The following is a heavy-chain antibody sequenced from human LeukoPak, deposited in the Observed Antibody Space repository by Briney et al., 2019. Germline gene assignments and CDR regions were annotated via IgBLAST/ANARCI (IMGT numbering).Heavy chain of an antibody. J-gene: IGHJ4*02. CDR2: IYYSGST. CDR3: ARDLRWELLIVFDY. CDR1: GGSISSSSYY. V-gene: IGHV4-39*07. D-gene: IGHD1-26*01. Sequence: KASETLSLTCTVSGGSISSSSYYWGWIRQPPGKGLEWIGSIYYSGSTYYNPSLKSRVTISVDTSKNQFSLKLSSVTAADTAVYYCARDLRWELLIVFDYWGQGTLVTVSS.